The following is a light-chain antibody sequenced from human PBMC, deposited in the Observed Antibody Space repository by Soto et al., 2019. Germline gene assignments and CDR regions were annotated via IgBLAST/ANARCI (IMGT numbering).Light chain of an antibody. CDR2: SAS. J-gene: IGKJ2*01. Sequence: EIVMTQSPATLSVSPGERATLSCRASQSISTELAWYQQKPGQPPRLLIYSASTRATGVQARFTGSGSGSEFTLTISGLQSEDFAVYYCQQGHNWPLPFGQGTRLEI. CDR3: QQGHNWPLP. V-gene: IGKV3-15*01. CDR1: QSISTE.